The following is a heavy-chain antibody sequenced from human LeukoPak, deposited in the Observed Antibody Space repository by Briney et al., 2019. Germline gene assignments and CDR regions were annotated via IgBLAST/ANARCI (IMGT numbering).Heavy chain of an antibody. Sequence: GGSLRLSCGVSGITLSNYGMSWVRQAPGKGLEWVAGLSGSAGGTNYADSVKGRFTTSRDNSKNTLFLQMDRLRAEDTAVYFCAKRGVVVRVFLVGFHKEAYYFDSWGQGTLVTVSS. V-gene: IGHV3-23*01. J-gene: IGHJ4*02. D-gene: IGHD3-16*02. CDR2: LSGSAGGT. CDR1: GITLSNYG. CDR3: AKRGVVVRVFLVGFHKEAYYFDS.